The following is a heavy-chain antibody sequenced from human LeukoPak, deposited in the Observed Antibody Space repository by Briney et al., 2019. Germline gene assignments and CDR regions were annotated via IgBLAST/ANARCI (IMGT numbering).Heavy chain of an antibody. Sequence: SVKVSCKASGYTFTSYGISWVRQAPGQGLEWMGGIIPIFGTANYAQKCQGRVTITADESTSTAYMELSSLRSEDTAVYYWARGPQEAPGNFGYWGQGTLVTVSS. CDR1: GYTFTSYG. CDR3: ARGPQEAPGNFGY. V-gene: IGHV1-69*13. CDR2: IIPIFGTA. D-gene: IGHD1-14*01. J-gene: IGHJ4*02.